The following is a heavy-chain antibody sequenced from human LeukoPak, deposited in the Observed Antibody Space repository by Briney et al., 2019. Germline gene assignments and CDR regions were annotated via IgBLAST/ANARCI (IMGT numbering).Heavy chain of an antibody. J-gene: IGHJ4*02. D-gene: IGHD3-16*01. CDR1: GGTFSSYA. V-gene: IGHV1-69*05. CDR3: ARALGKTILSDY. CDR2: IIPIFGTA. Sequence: SVKVSCKASGGTFSSYAISWVRQAPGQGLEWMGGIIPIFGTANYAQKFQGRVTITTDESTSTAYMELSSLRSEDTAVYYCARALGKTILSDYWGQGTLVTVSS.